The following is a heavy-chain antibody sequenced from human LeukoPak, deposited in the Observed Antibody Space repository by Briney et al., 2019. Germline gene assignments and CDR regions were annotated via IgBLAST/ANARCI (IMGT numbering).Heavy chain of an antibody. CDR2: IRIKAYGETT. CDR1: GFTFGDYA. CDR3: ARDERDGYNWDY. V-gene: IGHV3-49*03. D-gene: IGHD5-24*01. Sequence: QPGRSLRLSCTASGFTFGDYAMSWFRQAPGKGLEWVGFIRIKAYGETTEYAASVKGRFTISRDDSKSIAYLQMNSLKTEDTAVYYCARDERDGYNWDYWGQGTLVTVSS. J-gene: IGHJ4*02.